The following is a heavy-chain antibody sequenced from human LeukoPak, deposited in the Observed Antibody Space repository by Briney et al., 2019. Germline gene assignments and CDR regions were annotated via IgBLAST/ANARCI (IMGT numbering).Heavy chain of an antibody. V-gene: IGHV3-33*01. Sequence: GGSLRLSCAASGFTFSNYGMHWVRQAPGKGLEWVAVIWYDGSNKYYGDSVKGRFTISRDNSKNTLYLQMNSLRAEDTAVYYCARASYDFWSAAHYWGQGNLVTVSS. CDR2: IWYDGSNK. CDR1: GFTFSNYG. CDR3: ARASYDFWSAAHY. D-gene: IGHD3-3*01. J-gene: IGHJ4*02.